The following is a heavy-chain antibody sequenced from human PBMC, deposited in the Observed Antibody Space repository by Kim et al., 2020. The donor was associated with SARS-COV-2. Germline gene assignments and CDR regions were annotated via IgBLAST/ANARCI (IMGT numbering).Heavy chain of an antibody. D-gene: IGHD5-18*01. J-gene: IGHJ4*02. CDR3: AKVGYSYGFGMDY. V-gene: IGHV3-43*01. Sequence: YANSEKGRFNNSRDNSKNSLYLQMNSLRTEDTALYYCAKVGYSYGFGMDYWGQGTLVTVSS.